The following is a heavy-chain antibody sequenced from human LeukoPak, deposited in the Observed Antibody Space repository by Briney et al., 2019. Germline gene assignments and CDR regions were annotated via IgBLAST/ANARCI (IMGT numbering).Heavy chain of an antibody. CDR1: GGSISSGDYY. J-gene: IGHJ4*02. V-gene: IGHV4-30-4*01. CDR3: AREDYGDYLPVY. Sequence: KPSEALSLTCTVSGGSISSGDYYWSWIRQPPGKGLEWIGYIYYSGSTYYNPSFKSRVTISVDTSKNQFSLKLSSVTAAVTAVYYCAREDYGDYLPVYWGQGTLVTVSS. CDR2: IYYSGST. D-gene: IGHD4-17*01.